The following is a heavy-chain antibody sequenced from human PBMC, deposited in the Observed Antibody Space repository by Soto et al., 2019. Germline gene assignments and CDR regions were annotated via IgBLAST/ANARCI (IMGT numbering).Heavy chain of an antibody. D-gene: IGHD3-10*01. CDR2: IKSKTDGGRK. CDR3: TTSSTTMVRGVRFHYYYGMDV. V-gene: IGHV3-15*07. CDR1: GFTFSNAW. Sequence: GGSLRLSCAASGFTFSNAWMNWVRQAPGKGLEWVGRIKSKTDGGRKEDAAPVKGGFTISRDDSKNTLYLKMNSLKTEDTAVYYCTTSSTTMVRGVRFHYYYGMDVWGQGTTVTVSS. J-gene: IGHJ6*02.